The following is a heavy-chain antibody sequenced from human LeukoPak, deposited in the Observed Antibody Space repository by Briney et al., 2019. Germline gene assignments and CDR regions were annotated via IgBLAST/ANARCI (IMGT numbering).Heavy chain of an antibody. CDR2: ISYDGSNK. D-gene: IGHD2-15*01. CDR3: ARDLTPGVAFDY. CDR1: GFIFSSYA. J-gene: IGHJ4*02. V-gene: IGHV3-30*04. Sequence: GRSLRLSCAASGFIFSSYAMHWVRQAPGKGLEWVAVISYDGSNKYYADSVKGRFTISRDNSKTTLYLQMNSLRAEDTAVYYCARDLTPGVAFDYWGQGTLVTVSS.